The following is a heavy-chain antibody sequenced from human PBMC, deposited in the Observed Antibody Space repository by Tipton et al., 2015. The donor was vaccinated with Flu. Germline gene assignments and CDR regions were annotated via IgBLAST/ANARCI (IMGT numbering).Heavy chain of an antibody. CDR1: GGSISPYY. V-gene: IGHV4-59*01. CDR2: IYDRGTT. J-gene: IGHJ5*02. D-gene: IGHD4-11*01. Sequence: TLSLTCTVSGGSISPYYWSWIRQPPGKGLEWIGCIYDRGTTTYSPSLKSRVTVSVDTSRNQFSLKLRSVTAVDTAVYYCARRDYSNYVSEPKNWFDPWGQGTLVTVSS. CDR3: ARRDYSNYVSEPKNWFDP.